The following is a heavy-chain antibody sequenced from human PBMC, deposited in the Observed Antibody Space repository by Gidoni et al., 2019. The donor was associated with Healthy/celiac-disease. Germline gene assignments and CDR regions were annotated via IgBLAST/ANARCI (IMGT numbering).Heavy chain of an antibody. D-gene: IGHD1-7*01. Sequence: EVQLVESGGGLVKPGGSMRLSCAAYGFTFSSYSMNWVRQAPGKGLEWVSSISSSSSYIYYADSVKGRFTISRDNAKNSLYLQMNSLRAEDTAVYYCARDVPERYNWNYVTDYWGQGTLVTVSS. V-gene: IGHV3-21*01. J-gene: IGHJ4*02. CDR2: ISSSSSYI. CDR1: GFTFSSYS. CDR3: ARDVPERYNWNYVTDY.